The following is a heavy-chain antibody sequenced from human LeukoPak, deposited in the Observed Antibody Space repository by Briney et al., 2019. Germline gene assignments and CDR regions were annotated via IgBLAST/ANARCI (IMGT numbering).Heavy chain of an antibody. D-gene: IGHD2-2*02. J-gene: IGHJ2*01. Sequence: SETLSLTCAVYGGSFSGYYWSWIRQPPGKGLEWIGEINHSGSTNYNPSLKSRVTISVDTSKNQFSLKLSSVTAADTAVYYCATCSSTSCYRIYSSSWRYWYFDLWGRGTLVTVSS. CDR1: GGSFSGYY. CDR2: INHSGST. V-gene: IGHV4-34*01. CDR3: ATCSSTSCYRIYSSSWRYWYFDL.